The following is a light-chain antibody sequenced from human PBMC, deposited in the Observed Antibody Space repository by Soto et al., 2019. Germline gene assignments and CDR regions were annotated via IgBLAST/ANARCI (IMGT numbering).Light chain of an antibody. CDR1: SGDIGSYNR. CDR2: DDN. V-gene: IGLV1-51*01. Sequence: QSVLTQPASVSGSPGQSITISCTGTSGDIGSYNRVSWYQQHPGKAPKLIIYDDNKRPSGIPDRFSGSKSGTSATLGITGFQTGDEADYYCGSWDSSLSAYVFGTGTKLTVL. CDR3: GSWDSSLSAYV. J-gene: IGLJ1*01.